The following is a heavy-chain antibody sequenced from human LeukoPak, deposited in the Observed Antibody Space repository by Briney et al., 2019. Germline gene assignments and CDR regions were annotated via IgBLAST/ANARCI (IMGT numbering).Heavy chain of an antibody. J-gene: IGHJ5*02. CDR2: IYHSGST. D-gene: IGHD2-2*01. CDR1: GYSISSGYY. Sequence: SETLSLTCAVSGYSISSGYYWGWIRQPPGKGLEWIGSIYHSGSTYYNPSLKSRGTISVDTSKNQFSLKLSSVTAADTAVYYCARRLIVVVPAARRDNWFDPWGQGTLVTVSS. V-gene: IGHV4-38-2*01. CDR3: ARRLIVVVPAARRDNWFDP.